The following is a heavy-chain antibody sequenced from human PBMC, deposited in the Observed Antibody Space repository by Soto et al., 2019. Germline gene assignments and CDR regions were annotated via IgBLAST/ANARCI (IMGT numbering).Heavy chain of an antibody. J-gene: IGHJ4*02. CDR1: RQTVRVSA. CDR2: IRGDGGDT. D-gene: IGHD3-16*02. V-gene: IGHV3-23*01. CDR3: EKLVNSDPDY. Sequence: GLASAACRQTVRVSAVAGVRQAPGKGLEWVSSIRGDGGDTSYADSVKGRFTMSRDKSKSMLYLQMNSLRAEDTAVYYCEKLVNSDPDYWGQGTLVTVSS.